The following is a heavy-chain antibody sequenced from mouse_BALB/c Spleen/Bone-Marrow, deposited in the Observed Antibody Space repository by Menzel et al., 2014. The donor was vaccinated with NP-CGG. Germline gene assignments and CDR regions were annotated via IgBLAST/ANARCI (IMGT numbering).Heavy chain of an antibody. CDR1: GFNIKDTY. J-gene: IGHJ3*01. Sequence: EVQLQQSGAELVKPGASVKLSCTASGFNIKDTYMHWVKQRPEQGLEWIGRIDLANGNTKYDPKFQGKATITADTSSNTAYLQLSSLTSEDTAVYYCTVYDYEVFAYWVQGTLVTVSA. CDR3: TVYDYEVFAY. CDR2: IDLANGNT. D-gene: IGHD2-4*01. V-gene: IGHV14-3*02.